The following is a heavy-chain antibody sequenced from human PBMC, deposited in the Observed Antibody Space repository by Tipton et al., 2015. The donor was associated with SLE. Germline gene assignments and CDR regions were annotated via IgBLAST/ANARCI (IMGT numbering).Heavy chain of an antibody. J-gene: IGHJ5*02. CDR1: GYSFTSYW. V-gene: IGHV5-51*01. CDR2: IYPGDSDT. D-gene: IGHD2-8*01. Sequence: QLVQSGAEVKKPGESLKISCKGSGYSFTSYWIGWVRQMPGKGLEWMGIIYPGDSDTRYSPSFQGQVTISADKSISTAYLQWSSLKASDTAMYYCARHAQYCTNGGCDTGWWFDPWGQGTLVTVSS. CDR3: ARHAQYCTNGGCDTGWWFDP.